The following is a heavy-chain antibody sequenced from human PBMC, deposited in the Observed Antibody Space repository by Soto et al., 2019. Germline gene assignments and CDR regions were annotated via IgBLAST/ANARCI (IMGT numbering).Heavy chain of an antibody. CDR3: VRHQRYSSGWYIDY. V-gene: IGHV4-39*01. CDR2: VYYRGTT. J-gene: IGHJ4*02. Sequence: QLQLQESGPGLVKPSETLSLTCTVSGGSINSANYYWGWIRQPPGKGLEGIGNVYYRGTTYYNPSLKGRVTISVDTSKNQFSLKLSSVTAADSAVFFCVRHQRYSSGWYIDYWGQGTPVTASS. CDR1: GGSINSANYY. D-gene: IGHD6-19*01.